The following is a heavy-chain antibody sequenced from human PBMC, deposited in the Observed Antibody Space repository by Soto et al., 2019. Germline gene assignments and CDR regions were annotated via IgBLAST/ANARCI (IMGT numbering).Heavy chain of an antibody. CDR2: ISYDGSNK. V-gene: IGHV3-30-3*01. D-gene: IGHD3-22*01. CDR3: ARDLVKPIDDSSGYYSSGLDY. Sequence: QVQLVESGGGVVQPGRSLRLSCAASGFTFSSYAMHWVRQAQGKGLAWVAVISYDGSNKYYADSVKGRFTISRDNSKNTMYLQMNSLRAEDTAVYYFARDLVKPIDDSSGYYSSGLDYWGQGTMVTVSS. CDR1: GFTFSSYA. J-gene: IGHJ4*02.